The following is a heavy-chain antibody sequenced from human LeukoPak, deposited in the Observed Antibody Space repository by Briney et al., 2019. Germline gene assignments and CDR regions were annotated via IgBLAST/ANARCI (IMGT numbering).Heavy chain of an antibody. J-gene: IGHJ5*02. Sequence: SETLSLTCTVSGGSISSSSYYWGWIRQPPGKGLEWIGSIYYSGSTYYNPSLKSRVTISVDTSKNQFSLKLSSVTAADTAVYYCARRHHCSSTSCHPNWFDPWGQGTLVTVSS. V-gene: IGHV4-39*01. D-gene: IGHD2-2*01. CDR2: IYYSGST. CDR1: GGSISSSSYY. CDR3: ARRHHCSSTSCHPNWFDP.